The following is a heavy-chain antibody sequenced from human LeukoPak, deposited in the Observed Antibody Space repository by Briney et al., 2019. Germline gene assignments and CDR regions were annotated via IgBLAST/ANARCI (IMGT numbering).Heavy chain of an antibody. J-gene: IGHJ6*03. CDR3: ARDAYSGSYYMDV. D-gene: IGHD1-26*01. CDR2: ISSSSSTI. V-gene: IGHV3-48*01. Sequence: PGGCLRLSCAASGFTSSSYSMHWVRQAPGKGLDWVSYISSSSSTIYYADSVKGRFTISRDNARNSLYLQMNSLRAEDTAVYYCARDAYSGSYYMDVWGKGTTVTVSS. CDR1: GFTSSSYS.